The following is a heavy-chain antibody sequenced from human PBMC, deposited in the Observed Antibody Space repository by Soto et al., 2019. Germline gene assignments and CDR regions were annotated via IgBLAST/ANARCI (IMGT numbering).Heavy chain of an antibody. V-gene: IGHV3-48*02. CDR2: ISSSSNTI. CDR1: GFTFSSYS. CDR3: ASGTVVTALTEYFQH. Sequence: EVQLVESGGGLVQPGGSLRLSCAASGFTFSSYSMNWVRQAPGKGLEWVSYISSSSNTIYYADSVKGRFTISRDNAKNSLYLQMNSLRDEDTAVYYCASGTVVTALTEYFQHWGQGTLVTVSS. D-gene: IGHD2-21*02. J-gene: IGHJ1*01.